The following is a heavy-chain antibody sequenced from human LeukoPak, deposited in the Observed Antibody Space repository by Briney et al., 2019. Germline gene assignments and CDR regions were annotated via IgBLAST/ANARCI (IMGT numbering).Heavy chain of an antibody. CDR2: IYYSGST. CDR1: GGSISSGGYY. V-gene: IGHV4-31*03. J-gene: IGHJ4*02. Sequence: SETLSLTCTVSGGSISSGGYYWSWIRQHPGKGLEWIGYIYYSGSTYYNPSLKSRVTISVDTSKNQFSLKLSSVTAADTAVYYCARTRTSDSLTGDYFDYWGQGTLVTVSS. CDR3: ARTRTSDSLTGDYFDY. D-gene: IGHD7-27*01.